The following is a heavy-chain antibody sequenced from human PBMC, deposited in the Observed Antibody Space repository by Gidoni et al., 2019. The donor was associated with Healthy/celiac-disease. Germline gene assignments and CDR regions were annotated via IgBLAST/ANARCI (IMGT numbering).Heavy chain of an antibody. Sequence: QLQLQESGPGLVKPSETLSLPCTVSGGSISSSSYYWGWIRQPPGKGLEWIGSIYYSGSTYYNPSLKSRVTISVDTSKNQFSLKLSSVTAADTAVYYCARHARVDYDSSGYYYALRDFDYWGQGTLVTVSS. CDR2: IYYSGST. D-gene: IGHD3-22*01. J-gene: IGHJ4*02. CDR3: ARHARVDYDSSGYYYALRDFDY. V-gene: IGHV4-39*01. CDR1: GGSISSSSYY.